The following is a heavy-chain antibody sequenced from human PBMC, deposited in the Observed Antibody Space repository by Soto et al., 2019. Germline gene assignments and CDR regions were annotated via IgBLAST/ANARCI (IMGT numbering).Heavy chain of an antibody. CDR3: AKRGVDTFGLSY. CDR2: INTDGSST. D-gene: IGHD3-10*01. J-gene: IGHJ4*02. V-gene: IGHV3-74*01. CDR1: GFTFSSFW. Sequence: VQLVGSGGGLVPPGGALRLSCAVSGFTFSSFWIPLVRQAPGEGLVWVARINTDGSSTSYADSVKGRFTISRDNAKNTLYLQMNSLRVEDTAMYYCAKRGVDTFGLSYWGQGTLVTVSS.